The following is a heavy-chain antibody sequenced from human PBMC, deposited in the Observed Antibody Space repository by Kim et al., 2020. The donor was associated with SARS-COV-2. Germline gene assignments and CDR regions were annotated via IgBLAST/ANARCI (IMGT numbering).Heavy chain of an antibody. Sequence: GGSLRLSCAASGFTFSSYAMSWVRQAPGKGLEWVSVIYSGGSSTYYADSVKGRFTISRDNSKNTLYLQMNSLRAEDTAVYYCAKSRMLFPPDYWGQGTLVTVSS. CDR3: AKSRMLFPPDY. CDR2: IYSGGSST. J-gene: IGHJ4*02. D-gene: IGHD3-16*01. V-gene: IGHV3-23*03. CDR1: GFTFSSYA.